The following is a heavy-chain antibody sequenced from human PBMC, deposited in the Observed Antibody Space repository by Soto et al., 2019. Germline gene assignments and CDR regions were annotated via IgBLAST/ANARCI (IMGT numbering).Heavy chain of an antibody. CDR3: ARDLVLGSGSCEN. J-gene: IGHJ4*02. Sequence: PGGSLRLSCSASGFTFSIYAMHWVRQAPGKGLEYVSSISTNGGSTHYADSVKGRFTISRDNAKNTLDLQMNSLRAEDTGLYYCARDLVLGSGSCENWGQGTLVTVSS. D-gene: IGHD3-10*02. CDR2: ISTNGGST. V-gene: IGHV3-64*04. CDR1: GFTFSIYA.